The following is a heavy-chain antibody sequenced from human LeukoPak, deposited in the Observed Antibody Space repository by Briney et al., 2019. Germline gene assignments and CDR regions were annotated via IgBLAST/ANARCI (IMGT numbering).Heavy chain of an antibody. V-gene: IGHV1-69*05. CDR3: ATTPRGPYSSDFADYFDY. CDR2: IIPIFGTA. Sequence: SVKVSCKASGGTFSSYAISWVRQAPGQGLEWMGGIIPIFGTANYAQKFQGRVTITTDESTSTAYMELSSLRSEDTAVYYCATTPRGPYSSDFADYFDYWGQGTLVTVSS. D-gene: IGHD6-19*01. CDR1: GGTFSSYA. J-gene: IGHJ4*02.